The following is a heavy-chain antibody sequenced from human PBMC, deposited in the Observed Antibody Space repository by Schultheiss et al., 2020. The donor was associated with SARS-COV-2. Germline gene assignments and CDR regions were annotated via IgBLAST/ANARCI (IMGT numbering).Heavy chain of an antibody. V-gene: IGHV3-11*01. CDR2: ISSSGSTI. J-gene: IGHJ4*02. CDR3: ARAIVVVPKLDY. CDR1: GFTFSNIW. D-gene: IGHD2-2*01. Sequence: GGSLRLSCAASGFTFSNIWMSWIRQAPGKGLEWVSYISSSGSTIYYADSVKGRFTISRDNAKNSLHLQMNSLRAEDTAVYYCARAIVVVPKLDYWGQGTLVTVSS.